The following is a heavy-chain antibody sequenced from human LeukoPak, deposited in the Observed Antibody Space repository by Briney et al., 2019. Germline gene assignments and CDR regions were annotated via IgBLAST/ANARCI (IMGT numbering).Heavy chain of an antibody. V-gene: IGHV3-23*01. CDR2: ISGRGDST. CDR3: AKAIAAPVWYFDL. Sequence: GGSLRLSCAASRFTFSSYAMSWVRQAPGKGPEWVSTISGRGDSTYYADSVKGRFTISRDNSRNTLYLQMNTLRAEDTAVYYCAKAIAAPVWYFDLWSRGTLVTVSS. J-gene: IGHJ2*01. CDR1: RFTFSSYA. D-gene: IGHD6-13*01.